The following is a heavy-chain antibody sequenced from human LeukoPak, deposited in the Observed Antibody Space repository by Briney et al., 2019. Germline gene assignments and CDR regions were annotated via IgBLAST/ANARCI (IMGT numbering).Heavy chain of an antibody. CDR3: AREVGDGSGSYHFDY. Sequence: PGGSLRLSCAASGFTFSSYSMNWVRQAPGKGLEWVSSISSSSGYISYADSVKGRFTISRDNAKNSLFLQMNSLRAEDTAVYYCAREVGDGSGSYHFDYWGQGTLVTVSS. CDR2: ISSSSGYI. J-gene: IGHJ4*02. D-gene: IGHD3-10*01. V-gene: IGHV3-21*01. CDR1: GFTFSSYS.